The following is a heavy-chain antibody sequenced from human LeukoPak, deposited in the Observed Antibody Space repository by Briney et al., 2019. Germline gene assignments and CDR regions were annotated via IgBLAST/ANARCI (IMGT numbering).Heavy chain of an antibody. CDR3: AREGSSSYGFYFDY. D-gene: IGHD6-6*01. J-gene: IGHJ4*02. V-gene: IGHV4-59*01. CDR1: GGSISSYY. Sequence: PSETLSLTCTVSGGSISSYYWSWIRQPPGKGLEWIGYIYDSGSTNYNPSLKSRVTISVDTSKNQFSLKLSSVTAADTAVYYCAREGSSSYGFYFDYWGQGTLVTVSS. CDR2: IYDSGST.